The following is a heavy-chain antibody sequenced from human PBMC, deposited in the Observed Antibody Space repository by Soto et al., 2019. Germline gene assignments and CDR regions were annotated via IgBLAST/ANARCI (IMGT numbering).Heavy chain of an antibody. V-gene: IGHV3-64*01. Sequence: EAQLVESGGGLVQPGGSLRLSCAASGFTFSNYDMHWVRQAPGKGLEYVSGISNNGAHTDYAKSVKGRFTISRDNSENTLYLQMGSLRAEDMALYYCARGGYGSRWPHVYMDVWGKGSTVTVCS. CDR1: GFTFSNYD. J-gene: IGHJ6*03. CDR2: ISNNGAHT. CDR3: ARGGYGSRWPHVYMDV. D-gene: IGHD6-13*01.